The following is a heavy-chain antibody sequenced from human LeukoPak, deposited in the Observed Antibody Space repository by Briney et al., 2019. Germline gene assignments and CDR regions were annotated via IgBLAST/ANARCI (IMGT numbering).Heavy chain of an antibody. CDR2: INHSGST. V-gene: IGHV4-34*01. D-gene: IGHD2-2*01. CDR1: GGSFSGYY. J-gene: IGHJ6*02. CDR3: ARGLYQYYYYYGMDV. Sequence: SETLSLTCAVYGGSFSGYYWSWIRQPPGKGLEWIGEINHSGSTNYNPSLKSRVTISVDTSKNQFSLKLSSVTAADTAVYYCARGLYQYYYYYGMDVWGRGTTVTVSS.